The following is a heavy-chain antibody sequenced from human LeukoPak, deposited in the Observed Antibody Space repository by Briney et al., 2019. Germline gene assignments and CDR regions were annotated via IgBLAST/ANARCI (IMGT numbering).Heavy chain of an antibody. CDR3: AKDLPRCGGDCYGTYYFDY. D-gene: IGHD2-21*02. Sequence: GGSLRLSCAASGFTFDDYAMHWVRQAPGKGLEWVSSISSSSSNIYYADSVKGRFTISRDNAKNSLYLQMNSLRVEDTAVYYCAKDLPRCGGDCYGTYYFDYWGQGTLVTISS. CDR2: ISSSSSNI. V-gene: IGHV3-21*04. CDR1: GFTFDDYA. J-gene: IGHJ4*02.